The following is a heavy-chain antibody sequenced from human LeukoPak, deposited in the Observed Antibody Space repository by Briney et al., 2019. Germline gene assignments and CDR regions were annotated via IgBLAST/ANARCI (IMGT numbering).Heavy chain of an antibody. V-gene: IGHV3-33*03. CDR2: IWYDGSNK. CDR1: GFTFSNHG. D-gene: IGHD6-13*01. Sequence: GGSRRLSCTASGFTFSNHGMHWVRQAPGKGLEWVATIWYDGSNKYYADSVKGRFTISRDRPKNTLYLQMNSLRVEDTAVYYCAKDAAGGTRAYYFDYWGQGTLVTVSS. CDR3: AKDAAGGTRAYYFDY. J-gene: IGHJ4*02.